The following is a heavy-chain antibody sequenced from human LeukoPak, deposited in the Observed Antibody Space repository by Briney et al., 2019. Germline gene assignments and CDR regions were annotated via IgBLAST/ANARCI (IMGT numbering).Heavy chain of an antibody. CDR2: INHSGST. Sequence: SETLSLTCAVYGGSFSGYDWSWIRKPPGKGLEWNGEINHSGSTNYNPSLKSRVTISVDTSKNQFSLKLSSVTAADTAVYYCARGVAARPVHYYYMDVWGKGTTVTVSS. D-gene: IGHD6-6*01. J-gene: IGHJ6*03. CDR3: ARGVAARPVHYYYMDV. CDR1: GGSFSGYD. V-gene: IGHV4-34*01.